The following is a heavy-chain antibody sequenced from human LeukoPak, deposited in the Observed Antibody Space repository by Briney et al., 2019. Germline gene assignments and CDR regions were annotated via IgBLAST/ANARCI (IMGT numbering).Heavy chain of an antibody. CDR3: ARGWTYYYDSSGSGDAFDI. V-gene: IGHV3-20*04. CDR2: INWNGGST. CDR1: GFXFDDYG. J-gene: IGHJ3*02. Sequence: GGSLRLSCAASGFXFDDYGISWVRQAPGKGLEWVSGINWNGGSTGYADSVKGRFTISRDNAKNSLYLQMNSLRAEDTALYYCARGWTYYYDSSGSGDAFDIWGQGTMVTVSS. D-gene: IGHD3-22*01.